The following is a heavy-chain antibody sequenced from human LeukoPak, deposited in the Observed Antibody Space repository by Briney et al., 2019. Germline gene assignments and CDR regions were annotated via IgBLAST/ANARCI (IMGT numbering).Heavy chain of an antibody. V-gene: IGHV3-64*02. Sequence: PGGSLRLSCAASGFTFSEYSMHWVRQAPGKGLEYVSAISPSGRSTYYADSVKGRFTISRDDSRNTLDLQLGSLRPEDMAVYYCARDAGTWGYGYYFDYWGQGTLVTVSS. CDR1: GFTFSEYS. CDR2: ISPSGRST. J-gene: IGHJ4*02. CDR3: ARDAGTWGYGYYFDY. D-gene: IGHD7-27*01.